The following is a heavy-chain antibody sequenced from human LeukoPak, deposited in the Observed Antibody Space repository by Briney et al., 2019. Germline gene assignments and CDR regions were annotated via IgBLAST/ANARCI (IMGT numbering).Heavy chain of an antibody. Sequence: SETLSLTCSVSGGSVSSSSYYWGWIRQPPGKGLEWIGNIYYSGSTYYNPSLKSRVTISADTSKNHFSLKLTSVTAADTAVYYCARVYSGYDYPFDFWGQGTLVTVSS. D-gene: IGHD5-12*01. CDR2: IYYSGST. J-gene: IGHJ4*02. V-gene: IGHV4-39*02. CDR1: GGSVSSSSYY. CDR3: ARVYSGYDYPFDF.